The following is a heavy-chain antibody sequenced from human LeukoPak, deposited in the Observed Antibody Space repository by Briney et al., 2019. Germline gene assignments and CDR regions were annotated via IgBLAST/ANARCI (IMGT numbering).Heavy chain of an antibody. CDR2: ISGSGGST. V-gene: IGHV3-23*01. D-gene: IGHD1-26*01. J-gene: IGHJ4*02. CDR3: AKGGELLRAFDY. Sequence: GGSLGLSCAASGFTFSSYAMSWVRQAPGKGLEWVSAISGSGGSTYYADSVKGRFTISRDNSKNTLYLQMNSLRAEDTAVYYCAKGGELLRAFDYWGQGTLVTVSS. CDR1: GFTFSSYA.